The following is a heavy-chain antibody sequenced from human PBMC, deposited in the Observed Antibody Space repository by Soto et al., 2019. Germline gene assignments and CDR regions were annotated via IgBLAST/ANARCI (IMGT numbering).Heavy chain of an antibody. CDR2: IIPIFGTA. D-gene: IGHD6-13*01. CDR1: GGTFSSYA. J-gene: IGHJ6*02. V-gene: IGHV1-69*13. Sequence: SVKVSCKASGGTFSSYAISWVRQAPGQGLEWMGGIIPIFGTANYAQKFQGRVTITADESTSTAYMELSSLRSEDTAVYYCARDVIAEAAGYYGMDVWGQGTTVTVSS. CDR3: ARDVIAEAAGYYGMDV.